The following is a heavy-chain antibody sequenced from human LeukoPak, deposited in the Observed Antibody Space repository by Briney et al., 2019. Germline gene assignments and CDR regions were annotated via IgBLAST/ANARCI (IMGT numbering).Heavy chain of an antibody. J-gene: IGHJ4*02. CDR1: GFTFSSYA. CDR2: ISGSGGST. V-gene: IGHV3-23*01. CDR3: AKDRGGYSSSWYYFDY. D-gene: IGHD6-6*01. Sequence: PGGSLRLSCAASGFTFSSYAMSWVRQAPGKGLEWVSAISGSGGSTYYADSVKGRFTISRDNSKNTLYLQMNSLRAEDAGVYYCAKDRGGYSSSWYYFDYWGQGTLVTVSS.